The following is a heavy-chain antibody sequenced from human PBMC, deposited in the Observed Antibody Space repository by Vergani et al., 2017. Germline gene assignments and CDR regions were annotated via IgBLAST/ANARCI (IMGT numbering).Heavy chain of an antibody. CDR3: ARFGAWDSSGYPYYYYYYYMDV. Sequence: EVQLVESGGGLVQPGGSLRLSCAASGFTFKSYSMNWVRQAPGKGLEWVSYISSSGSTIYYADSVQGRFTISRDNAMNSLYLQMNSLRAEDTAVYYCARFGAWDSSGYPYYYYYYYMDVWGKGTTVTVSS. V-gene: IGHV3-48*04. CDR2: ISSSGSTI. D-gene: IGHD3-22*01. CDR1: GFTFKSYS. J-gene: IGHJ6*03.